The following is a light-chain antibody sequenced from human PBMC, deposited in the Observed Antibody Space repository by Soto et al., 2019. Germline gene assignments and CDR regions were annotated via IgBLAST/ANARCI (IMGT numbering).Light chain of an antibody. V-gene: IGKV3-15*01. CDR1: QSVSSN. J-gene: IGKJ3*01. CDR2: GAP. Sequence: EIVMTQAPATLSVSPGERSTLSCMASQSVSSNLAWYQQKPGQAPRLLIYGAPTRATGIPARFSGSGSGTEFTLTLSSLQSEDFAVYYCQQRRNWPPFTFGQGTKVDIK. CDR3: QQRRNWPPFT.